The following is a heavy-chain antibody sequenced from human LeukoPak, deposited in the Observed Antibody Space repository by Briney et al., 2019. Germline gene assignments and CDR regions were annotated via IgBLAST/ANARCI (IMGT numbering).Heavy chain of an antibody. D-gene: IGHD3-10*01. J-gene: IGHJ4*02. Sequence: PSQTLSLTCAISGDTFSINNAAWNWIRQSPSRGLEWLGRTYYRSKLCNDYAVSLQSRITIYPDTYKTPFSLQLNSVTHEDSAVYYCVRGGGSFDSWGQGTLVTVSS. CDR1: GDTFSINNAA. CDR3: VRGGGSFDS. V-gene: IGHV6-1*01. CDR2: TYYRSKLCN.